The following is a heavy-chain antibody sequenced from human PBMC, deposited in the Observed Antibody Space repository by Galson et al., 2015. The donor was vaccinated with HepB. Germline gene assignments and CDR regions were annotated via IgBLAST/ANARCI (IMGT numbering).Heavy chain of an antibody. CDR1: GFTFSSYS. V-gene: IGHV3-48*01. CDR2: ISSSSSTI. D-gene: IGHD3-22*01. Sequence: SLRLSCAASGFTFSSYSMNWVRQAPGKGLEWVSYISSSSSTIYYADSVKGRFTISRDNAKNSLYLQMNSLRAEDTAVYYCARGGDEIVVVMGFDYWGQGTLVTVSS. J-gene: IGHJ4*02. CDR3: ARGGDEIVVVMGFDY.